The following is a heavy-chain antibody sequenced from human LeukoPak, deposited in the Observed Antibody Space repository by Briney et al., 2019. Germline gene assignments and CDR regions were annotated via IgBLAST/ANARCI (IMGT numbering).Heavy chain of an antibody. Sequence: SVKVSCKASGGTFSSYAISWVRQAPGQGLEWMGRIISILGIANYAQKFQGRVTITADKSTSTAYMELSSLRSEDTAVYYCARAPWGSGWLIDYFDYWGRGTLVTVSS. CDR1: GGTFSSYA. CDR2: IISILGIA. V-gene: IGHV1-69*04. CDR3: ARAPWGSGWLIDYFDY. D-gene: IGHD6-19*01. J-gene: IGHJ4*02.